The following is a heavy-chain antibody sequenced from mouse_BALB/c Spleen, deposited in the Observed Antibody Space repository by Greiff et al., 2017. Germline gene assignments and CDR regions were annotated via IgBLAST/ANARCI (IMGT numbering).Heavy chain of an antibody. CDR3: ARDGDSSGYVDF. D-gene: IGHD3-2*01. V-gene: IGHV1S137*01. Sequence: VQLQQSGAELVRPGVSVKISCKGSGYTFTDYAMHWVKQSHAKSLEWIGVISTYYGDASYNQKFKGKATMTVDKSSSTAYMELARLTSEDSAIYYCARDGDSSGYVDFWGEGTTLTVSS. J-gene: IGHJ2*01. CDR1: GYTFTDYA. CDR2: ISTYYGDA.